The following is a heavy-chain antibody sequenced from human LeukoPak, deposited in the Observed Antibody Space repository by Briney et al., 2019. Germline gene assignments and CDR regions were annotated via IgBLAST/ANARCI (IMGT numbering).Heavy chain of an antibody. D-gene: IGHD3-10*01. V-gene: IGHV3-21*01. J-gene: IGHJ4*02. Sequence: GGSLRLSCAASGFTFSSYSMNWVRQAPGKGLEWVSSISSSSYIYYADSVKGRFTISRDNAKNSLYLQMNSLRGEDTAVYYCARDRVTMVRGVIIPNDYWGQGTLVTVSS. CDR1: GFTFSSYS. CDR2: ISSSSYI. CDR3: ARDRVTMVRGVIIPNDY.